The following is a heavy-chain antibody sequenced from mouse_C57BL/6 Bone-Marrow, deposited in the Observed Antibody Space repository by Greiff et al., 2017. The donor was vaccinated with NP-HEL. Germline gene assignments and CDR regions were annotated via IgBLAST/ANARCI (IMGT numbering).Heavy chain of an antibody. CDR3: ARSPYYSNYYWYFDV. Sequence: QVQLQQPGAELVKPGASVKMSCKASGYTFTSYWITWVKQRPGQGLEWIGDIYPGSGSTNYNEKFKSKATLTVDTSSSTAYMHLSSLTSEDSAVYYCARSPYYSNYYWYFDVWGTGTTVTVSS. CDR1: GYTFTSYW. J-gene: IGHJ1*03. V-gene: IGHV1-55*01. D-gene: IGHD2-5*01. CDR2: IYPGSGST.